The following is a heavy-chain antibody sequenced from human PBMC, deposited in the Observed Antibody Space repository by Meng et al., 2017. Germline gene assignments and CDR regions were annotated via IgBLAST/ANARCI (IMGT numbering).Heavy chain of an antibody. V-gene: IGHV3-7*01. CDR3: TSSHSGAKNFDY. CDR1: GFTFSSYW. D-gene: IGHD2-15*01. CDR2: IKEDGSQI. J-gene: IGHJ4*02. Sequence: GESLKISCAASGFTFSSYWMSWVRQAPGKGLEWVANIKEDGSQIYYVDSVKGRFTISRDSSRNSLFLQMNSLRAEDKAVYYCTSSHSGAKNFDYWGQGTLVTVSS.